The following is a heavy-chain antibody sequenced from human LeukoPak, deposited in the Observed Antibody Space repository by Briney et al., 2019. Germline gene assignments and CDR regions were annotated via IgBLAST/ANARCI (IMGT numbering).Heavy chain of an antibody. D-gene: IGHD5-18*01. CDR2: IIPIFGTA. V-gene: IGHV1-69*05. CDR1: GGTFSSYA. CDR3: ARAGDTAMAYRAAAFDT. J-gene: IGHJ3*02. Sequence: SVKVSCKASGGTFSSYAISWVRQAPGQGLEWMGRIIPIFGTANYAQKFQGRVTITTDESTSTAYMELSSLRSEDTAVYYCARAGDTAMAYRAAAFDTWGQGTMVTVSS.